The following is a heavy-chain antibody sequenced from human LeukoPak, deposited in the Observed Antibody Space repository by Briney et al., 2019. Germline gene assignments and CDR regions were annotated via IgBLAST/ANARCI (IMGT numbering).Heavy chain of an antibody. CDR3: ARAEYYFDY. CDR2: VYFTGNT. Sequence: SETLSLTCNISGGSISRYYWSWIRQPPGKGLEWIGYVYFTGNTNYNPSLKSRLAISVDTSKNLLSLTLSSVTAADTAVYYCARAEYYFDYWGQGTLVTVSS. D-gene: IGHD3-10*01. J-gene: IGHJ4*02. CDR1: GGSISRYY. V-gene: IGHV4-59*01.